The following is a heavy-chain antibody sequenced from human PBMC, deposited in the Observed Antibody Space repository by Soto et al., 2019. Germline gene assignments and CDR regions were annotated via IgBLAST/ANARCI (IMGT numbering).Heavy chain of an antibody. J-gene: IGHJ4*02. CDR2: ISNGGHAT. CDR1: ECPSRTYD. CDR3: AKVTWSAERC. Sequence: EVQMLESGGDLIQPGGSLRLSCAASECPSRTYDMSWVRQAPGKGLEWVSAISNGGHATHYADSVRGRFTISKDDSKNTLYLQMNSLRADDTAVYYCAKVTWSAERCWGRGTLVTVSS. V-gene: IGHV3-23*01. D-gene: IGHD3-10*01.